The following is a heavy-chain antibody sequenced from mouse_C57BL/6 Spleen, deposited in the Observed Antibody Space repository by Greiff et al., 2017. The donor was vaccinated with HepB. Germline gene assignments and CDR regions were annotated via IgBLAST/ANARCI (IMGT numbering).Heavy chain of an antibody. D-gene: IGHD1-1*01. Sequence: VQLQQSGAELARPGASVKLSCKASGYTFTSYGISWVKQRTGQGLEWIGEIYPRSGNTYYNEKFKGKATLTADKSSSTAYMELRSLTSEDSAVYFCAPPYYGSSSFAYWGQGTLVTVSA. CDR3: APPYYGSSSFAY. CDR1: GYTFTSYG. CDR2: IYPRSGNT. V-gene: IGHV1-81*01. J-gene: IGHJ3*01.